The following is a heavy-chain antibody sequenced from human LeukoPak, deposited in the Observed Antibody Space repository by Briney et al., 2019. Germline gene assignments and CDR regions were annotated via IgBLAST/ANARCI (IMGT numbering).Heavy chain of an antibody. J-gene: IGHJ6*02. CDR2: IVVGSGNT. CDR3: AADCLDYGDYLFWVYGMDV. D-gene: IGHD4-17*01. CDR1: GFTFTSSA. V-gene: IGHV1-58*01. Sequence: SVKVSCKASGFTFTSSAVQWVRQARGQRLEWIGWIVVGSGNTNYAQKFQERVTITRDMSTSTAYIELSSLRSEDTAVYYCAADCLDYGDYLFWVYGMDVWGQGTTVTVSS.